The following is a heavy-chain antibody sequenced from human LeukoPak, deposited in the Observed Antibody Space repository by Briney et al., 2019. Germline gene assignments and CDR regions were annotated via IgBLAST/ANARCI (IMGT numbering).Heavy chain of an antibody. Sequence: GGSLRLSCAASGFSLTTYEMNWVRQAPGKGLEWVSYISSSGDSIYYADSVKGRFTVSRDNSKNTLYLQMNSLRAEDTAVYYCARVAPMYSSSLYYLDYWGQGTLVTVSS. D-gene: IGHD6-13*01. V-gene: IGHV3-48*03. J-gene: IGHJ4*02. CDR3: ARVAPMYSSSLYYLDY. CDR1: GFSLTTYE. CDR2: ISSSGDSI.